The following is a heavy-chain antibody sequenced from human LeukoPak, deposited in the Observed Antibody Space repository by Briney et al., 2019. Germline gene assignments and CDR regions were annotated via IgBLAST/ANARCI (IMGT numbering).Heavy chain of an antibody. CDR2: IYYSGRT. CDR3: VSLYDSSGYYRQYHFDY. D-gene: IGHD3-22*01. J-gene: IGHJ4*02. V-gene: IGHV4-30-4*01. Sequence: SQTLSLTCTVSGASISTGHYYCNWIRQSPGKGVEWIGYIYYSGRTYYNPSLKSRVTISLDTSKNQFSLKLSSVTAADTAVYYCVSLYDSSGYYRQYHFDYWGQGALVTVSS. CDR1: GASISTGHYY.